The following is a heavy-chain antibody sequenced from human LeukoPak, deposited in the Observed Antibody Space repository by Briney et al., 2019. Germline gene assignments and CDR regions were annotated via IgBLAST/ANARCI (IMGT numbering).Heavy chain of an antibody. Sequence: SETLSLTCTVSGGSISSYYWSWIRQPPGKGLERIGYIYYSGSTNYNPSLKSRVTISVDTSKNQFSLKLSSVTAADTAVYYCARVGGSWYGFDPWGQGTLVTVSS. CDR1: GGSISSYY. CDR3: ARVGGSWYGFDP. J-gene: IGHJ5*02. D-gene: IGHD6-13*01. V-gene: IGHV4-59*01. CDR2: IYYSGST.